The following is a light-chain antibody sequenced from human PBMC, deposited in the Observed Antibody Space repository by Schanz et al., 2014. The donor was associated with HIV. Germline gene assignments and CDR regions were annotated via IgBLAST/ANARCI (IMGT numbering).Light chain of an antibody. V-gene: IGLV1-40*01. Sequence: QSVLTQPPSVSGAPGQRVTISCTGSGSNIGAGYDVHWYQQLPGTAPRLLIYANTNRPSGVPDRFSGSKSGTSASLAISGLQSEDEADYYCAAWDVNLNGPVFGGGTKLTVL. J-gene: IGLJ2*01. CDR3: AAWDVNLNGPV. CDR2: ANT. CDR1: GSNIGAGYD.